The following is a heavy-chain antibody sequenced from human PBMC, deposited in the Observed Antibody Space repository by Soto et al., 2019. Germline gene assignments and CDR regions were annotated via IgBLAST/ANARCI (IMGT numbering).Heavy chain of an antibody. D-gene: IGHD6-6*01. CDR3: ARDVEEYKTGLVDY. J-gene: IGHJ4*02. CDR1: GFTFSKYP. Sequence: EVQLVESGEGLVQPGGSLRLSCVASGFTFSKYPMYWVHQAPGKGLEYVLGISSNGGSTFYADSVKGRFTISRDNSKNTLWLQMGSLRAEDMAVYYCARDVEEYKTGLVDYWGQGTLVTVSS. CDR2: ISSNGGST. V-gene: IGHV3-64*02.